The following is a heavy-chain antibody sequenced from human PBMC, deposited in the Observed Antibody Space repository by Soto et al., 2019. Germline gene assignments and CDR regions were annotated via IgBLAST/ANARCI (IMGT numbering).Heavy chain of an antibody. CDR2: IYYSGST. V-gene: IGHV4-59*01. D-gene: IGHD1-1*01. Sequence: SETLSLTCSVSGGSISNYYWSWIRQPPGKGLEWIGYIYYSGSTSYNPSLKSRVTISVDTSKNKFSLNLTSVTAADTAVYYCARHNNWGGYAFDISGQGTMVTV. CDR1: GGSISNYY. J-gene: IGHJ3*02. CDR3: ARHNNWGGYAFDI.